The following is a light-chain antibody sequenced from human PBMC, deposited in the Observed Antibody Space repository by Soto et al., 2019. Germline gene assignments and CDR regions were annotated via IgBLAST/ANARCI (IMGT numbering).Light chain of an antibody. V-gene: IGKV1-27*01. J-gene: IGKJ3*01. CDR3: QHYHWFRFT. CDR2: GAS. CDR1: QGIANY. Sequence: DIQMTQPPSSLAASVGDRVTISCRASQGIANYLAWYQQKPGKVPKLLIFGASTLQSGVSSRFTGSGSGPDFTLTISSLQPDDVATYDCQHYHWFRFTFGPGTKVDIK.